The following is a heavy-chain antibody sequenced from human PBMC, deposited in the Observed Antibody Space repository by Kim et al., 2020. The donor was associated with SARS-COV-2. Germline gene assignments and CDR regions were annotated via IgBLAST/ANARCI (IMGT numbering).Heavy chain of an antibody. D-gene: IGHD5-18*01. CDR3: ASGKRTAMVNYYGIDV. CDR2: ISYDGSNK. CDR1: GFTFSSYG. J-gene: IGHJ6*02. Sequence: GGSLRLSCAASGFTFSSYGMHWVRQAPGKGLEWVAVISYDGSNKYYADSVKGRFTISRDNSKNTLYLQMNSLRAEDTAVYYCASGKRTAMVNYYGIDVWGQGTTVTVSS. V-gene: IGHV3-33*05.